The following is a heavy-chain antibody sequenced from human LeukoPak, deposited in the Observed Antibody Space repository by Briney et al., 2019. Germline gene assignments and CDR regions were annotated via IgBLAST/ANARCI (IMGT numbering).Heavy chain of an antibody. CDR1: GGPFSGYY. V-gene: IGHV4-34*01. J-gene: IGHJ4*02. CDR3: ARSYGSGSYYNVLFH. CDR2: INHSGST. Sequence: SETLSLTCAVYGGPFSGYYWSWIRQPPGKGLEWIGEINHSGSTNYNPSLKSRVTISVDTSKNQFSLKLSSVTAADTAVYYCARSYGSGSYYNVLFHWGQGTLVTVSS. D-gene: IGHD3-10*01.